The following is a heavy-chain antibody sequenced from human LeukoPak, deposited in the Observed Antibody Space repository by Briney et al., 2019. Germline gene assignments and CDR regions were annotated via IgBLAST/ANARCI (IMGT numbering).Heavy chain of an antibody. CDR1: GYTLTSYY. Sequence: ASVKVSCKASGYTLTSYYMHWVRQAPGQGLEWMGIINPSGGSTIYAHKFQGRVTMTRDMSTSTVYMELSSLRSEDTAVYYCARDRSIAASGRSWYFDLWGRGTLVTVSS. CDR2: INPSGGST. J-gene: IGHJ2*01. CDR3: ARDRSIAASGRSWYFDL. V-gene: IGHV1-46*01. D-gene: IGHD6-13*01.